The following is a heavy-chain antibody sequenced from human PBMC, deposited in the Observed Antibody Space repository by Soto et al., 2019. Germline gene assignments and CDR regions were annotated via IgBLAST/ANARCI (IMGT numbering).Heavy chain of an antibody. D-gene: IGHD3-22*01. CDR3: AHTKDSSGFLTS. V-gene: IGHV2-5*01. J-gene: IGHJ5*02. CDR2: IHWNDDK. CDR1: GFSLSVYGVR. Sequence: GSGPTLVNPTQTLTLTCSFSGFSLSVYGVRVIWFRQPPGETLEWLALIHWNDDKRYSPYLKSRLTITKDTSKNQVVLTLTSLDPLDTGTYFCAHTKDSSGFLTSWGQGILVTV.